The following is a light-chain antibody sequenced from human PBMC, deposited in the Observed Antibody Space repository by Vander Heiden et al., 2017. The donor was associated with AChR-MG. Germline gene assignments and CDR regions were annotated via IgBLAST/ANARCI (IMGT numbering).Light chain of an antibody. CDR2: EVS. Sequence: QSALTQPASVSGSPGQSITISCTGTSSAVGSYNLVSWYQQPTGKAPKLMIYEVSKRPSGVSNRFSGSKSGNTASLTISGLQAEDEADYYCCSYAGSSSYVFGTGTKVTVL. V-gene: IGLV2-23*02. J-gene: IGLJ1*01. CDR3: CSYAGSSSYV. CDR1: SSAVGSYNL.